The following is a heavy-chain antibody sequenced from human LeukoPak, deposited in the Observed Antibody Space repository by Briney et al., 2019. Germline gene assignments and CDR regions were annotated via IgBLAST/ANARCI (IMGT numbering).Heavy chain of an antibody. CDR1: GFTFSSYG. CDR2: ISYDGSNK. V-gene: IGHV3-30*03. J-gene: IGHJ3*02. Sequence: PGGSLRLSCAASGFTFSSYGMHWVRQAPGKGLEWVAVISYDGSNKYYADSVKGRFTISRDNSKNTLYLQMNSLRAEDTAVYYCGLFRTHDAFDIWGQGTMVTVSS. D-gene: IGHD2-21*01. CDR3: GLFRTHDAFDI.